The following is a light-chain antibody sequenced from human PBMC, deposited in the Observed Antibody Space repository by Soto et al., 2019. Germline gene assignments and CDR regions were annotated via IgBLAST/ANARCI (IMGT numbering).Light chain of an antibody. V-gene: IGKV3-20*01. CDR2: GTS. CDR3: HQYGISPPRT. CDR1: QSVSSSY. J-gene: IGKJ5*01. Sequence: EIVLTQSPGTLSLSPGERATLSCRASQSVSSSYLAWYQQKPGQAPRLLIYGTSSRATGIPDRFSGSGSGTDFTLTITRLEPEDFAVYYCHQYGISPPRTFGQGTRLEIK.